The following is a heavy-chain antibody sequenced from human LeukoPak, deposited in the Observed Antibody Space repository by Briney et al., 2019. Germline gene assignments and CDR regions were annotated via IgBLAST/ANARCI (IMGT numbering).Heavy chain of an antibody. CDR3: AKDRGSTRSNSPFDY. D-gene: IGHD2-2*01. V-gene: IGHV3-23*01. CDR2: ISGSGGST. J-gene: IGHJ4*02. CDR1: GFTFSSYA. Sequence: SGGSLRPSCAASGFTFSSYAMSWVRQAPGKGLEWVSAISGSGGSTYYADSVKGRFTISRDNSKNTLYLQMNSLRAEDTAVYYCAKDRGSTRSNSPFDYWGQGTLVTVSS.